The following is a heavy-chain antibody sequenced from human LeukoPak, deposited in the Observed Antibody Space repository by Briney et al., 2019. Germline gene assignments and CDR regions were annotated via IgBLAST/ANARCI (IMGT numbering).Heavy chain of an antibody. J-gene: IGHJ6*04. V-gene: IGHV3-21*01. CDR2: IRSSSSYI. CDR3: AELGITMIGGV. D-gene: IGHD3-10*02. CDR1: GFTFSSYS. Sequence: PGGSLRLSCAASGFTFSSYSMNWVRQAPGKGLEWVSSIRSSSSYIYYADSVKGRFTISRDNAKNSLYLQMNSLRAEDMAVYYCAELGITMIGGVWGKGTTVTISS.